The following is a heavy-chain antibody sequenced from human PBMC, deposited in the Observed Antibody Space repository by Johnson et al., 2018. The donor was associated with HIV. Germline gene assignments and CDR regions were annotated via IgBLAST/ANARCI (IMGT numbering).Heavy chain of an antibody. CDR2: INWNGGST. CDR1: GFTFDDHG. V-gene: IGHV3-20*04. D-gene: IGHD3/OR15-3a*01. J-gene: IGHJ3*02. Sequence: VQLVESGGGLVQPGGSLRLSCAASGFTFDDHGMSWVRQAPGKGLEWVSGINWNGGSTGYADSVKGRFPVSRANAQNTLYLQMNSLRAEDTAVYYCARDGLAANAVDTWGQGTMVTVSS. CDR3: ARDGLAANAVDT.